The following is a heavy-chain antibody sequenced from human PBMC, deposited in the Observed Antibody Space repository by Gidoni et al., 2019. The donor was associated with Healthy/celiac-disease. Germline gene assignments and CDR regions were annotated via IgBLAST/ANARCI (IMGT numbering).Heavy chain of an antibody. Sequence: EVQLVESGGGLVQPGGSLRLSCAASGFTFSSYAMSWVRQAPGKGLEWVSAIRGSGGSTYYADSVKGRFAISRDNSKNTLYLQMNSLRAEDTAVYYCAKGGWGESSGYGQNEYFQHWGQGTLVTVSS. CDR3: AKGGWGESSGYGQNEYFQH. CDR2: IRGSGGST. J-gene: IGHJ1*01. D-gene: IGHD3-22*01. CDR1: GFTFSSYA. V-gene: IGHV3-23*04.